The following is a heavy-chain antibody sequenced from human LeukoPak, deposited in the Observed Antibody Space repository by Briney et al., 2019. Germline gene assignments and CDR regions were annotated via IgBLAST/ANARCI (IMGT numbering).Heavy chain of an antibody. D-gene: IGHD3-9*01. J-gene: IGHJ4*02. CDR3: TKVIASERILTGDY. V-gene: IGHV3-23*01. CDR1: GFTFSSYA. CDR2: ISGSGGST. Sequence: GGSLRLSCAASGFTFSSYAMSWVRQAPGKGLEWASAISGSGGSTYYAASVKGRFTISRDNSKKTLYLQMNSLRAEDTAVYYWTKVIASERILTGDYWGQGTLVTVSS.